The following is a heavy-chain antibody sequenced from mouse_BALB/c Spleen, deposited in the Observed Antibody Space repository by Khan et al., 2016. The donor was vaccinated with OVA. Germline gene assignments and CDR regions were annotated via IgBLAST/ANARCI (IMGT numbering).Heavy chain of an antibody. D-gene: IGHD1-1*01. J-gene: IGHJ3*01. Sequence: QVQLKQPGAELVKPGASVKLSCKASGYTFTSFWLHWVKQRPGLGLEWIGEIDPSDNYTNYNQKFKGKATLTLDKSSSTAYMQLSSLTSEDSAVYYCARSYFYGSSTWFGYWGQGTLVTVSA. CDR1: GYTFTSFW. CDR2: IDPSDNYT. CDR3: ARSYFYGSSTWFGY. V-gene: IGHV1-69*02.